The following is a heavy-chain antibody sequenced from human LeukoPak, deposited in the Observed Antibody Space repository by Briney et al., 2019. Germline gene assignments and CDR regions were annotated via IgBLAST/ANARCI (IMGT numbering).Heavy chain of an antibody. CDR2: IKQDGSEK. CDR3: ARDVGWFDP. V-gene: IGHV3-7*01. Sequence: GGSLRLSCAASGFTFSSHGMSWVRQAPGKGLEWVANIKQDGSEKYYVDSVKGRFTISRDNAKNSLYLQMNSLRAEDTAVYYCARDVGWFDPWGQGTLVTVSS. CDR1: GFTFSSHG. J-gene: IGHJ5*02.